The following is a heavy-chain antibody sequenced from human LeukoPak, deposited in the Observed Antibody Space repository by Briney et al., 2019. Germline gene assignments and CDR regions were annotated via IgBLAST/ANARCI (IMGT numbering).Heavy chain of an antibody. CDR2: ISGSSNYI. D-gene: IGHD3-10*01. Sequence: GESLRLSCAASGFSFSSYSLNWVRQAPGKGLEWVSSISGSSNYIYYADSVKGRFTISRHNAKNSLYLQMNSLRAEDTAVYYCARVGGPLWFGELEYYGMDVWGQGTTVTVSS. CDR3: ARVGGPLWFGELEYYGMDV. CDR1: GFSFSSYS. J-gene: IGHJ6*02. V-gene: IGHV3-21*01.